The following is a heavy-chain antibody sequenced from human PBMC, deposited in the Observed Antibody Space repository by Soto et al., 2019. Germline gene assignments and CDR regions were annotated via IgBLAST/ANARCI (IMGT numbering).Heavy chain of an antibody. CDR1: GYSITAGGYY. D-gene: IGHD6-19*01. V-gene: IGHV4-31*03. J-gene: IGHJ5*02. CDR3: ARMYSSGSGWFHP. Sequence: KPSETLSLTCFVSGYSITAGGYYWRWIRHHPGKGLEWIGSFYSSGSIIYNPFLRSRVSISGDTSSNQFSMSLTSVTAADTARYYCARMYSSGSGWFHPWGQGTLVTVSS. CDR2: FYSSGSI.